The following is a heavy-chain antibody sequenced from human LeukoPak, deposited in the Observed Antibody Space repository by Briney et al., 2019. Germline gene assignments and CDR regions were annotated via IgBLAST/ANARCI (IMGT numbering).Heavy chain of an antibody. CDR2: IIPIFGTA. Sequence: ASVKVSCKASGGTFSSYAISWVRQAPGQGLEWMGGIIPIFGTANYAQKFQGRVTITADESTSTAYMELSSLRSDDTAVFYCARARYSSSPPDVWGQGTTVTVSS. V-gene: IGHV1-69*13. CDR1: GGTFSSYA. CDR3: ARARYSSSPPDV. J-gene: IGHJ6*02. D-gene: IGHD6-6*01.